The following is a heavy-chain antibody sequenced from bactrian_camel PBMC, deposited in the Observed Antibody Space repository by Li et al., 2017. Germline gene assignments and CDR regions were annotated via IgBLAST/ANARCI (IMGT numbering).Heavy chain of an antibody. CDR2: IRRDGDE. CDR1: GLPSHTLR. CDR3: AADRRAFSSTCSIGSYDY. Sequence: HVQLVESGGESVQGGGSLRLTCVTSGLPSHTLRMGWFRQAPGKEREGIAGIRRDGDEYYTDSVKGRFTISRDNAESTLFLQMNDLKPEDTAMYYCAADRRAFSSTCSIGSYDYWGQGTQVTVS. D-gene: IGHD1*01. J-gene: IGHJ4*01. V-gene: IGHV3S57*01.